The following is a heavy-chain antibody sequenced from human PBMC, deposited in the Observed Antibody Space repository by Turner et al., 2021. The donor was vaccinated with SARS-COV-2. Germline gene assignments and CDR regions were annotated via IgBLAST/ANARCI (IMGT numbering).Heavy chain of an antibody. CDR1: GFTFDDYA. CDR2: ISWNSGSI. CDR3: AKGPPIGWDSTWLDY. J-gene: IGHJ4*02. D-gene: IGHD6-13*01. V-gene: IGHV3-9*01. Sequence: EVQLVESGGGLVQSGRSLRLSCAASGFTFDDYAMHWVRQAPGKGLEWVSGISWNSGSIVYADSVKGRFTISRDNAKNSLYLQMNSLRAEDTALYYCAKGPPIGWDSTWLDYWGQGTLVTVSS.